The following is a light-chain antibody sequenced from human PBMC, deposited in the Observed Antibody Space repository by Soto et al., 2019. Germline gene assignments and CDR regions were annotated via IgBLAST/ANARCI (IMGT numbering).Light chain of an antibody. V-gene: IGKV3-11*01. CDR3: QQRSNWPPV. J-gene: IGKJ1*01. Sequence: EIVLTQSPATLSLSPGERATLSCRASQSVSSYLAWYQQKPGQAPRLLIYDASNRPTGSPARFSGSGSGTDFTLTISSLEPEDFAVYYCQQRSNWPPVFGQGTKVEIK. CDR2: DAS. CDR1: QSVSSY.